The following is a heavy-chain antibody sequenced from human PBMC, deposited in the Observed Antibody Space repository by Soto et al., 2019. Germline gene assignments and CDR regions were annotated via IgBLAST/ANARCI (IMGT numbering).Heavy chain of an antibody. Sequence: QVPLVQSGAEVKKPGSSVKVSCKASGGTFSSYAISWVRQAPGQRLEWMGGIIPIFGTANYAQKFQGRVTITADESTSTAYMELSSLRSEDTAVYYCARDPRSPVHYYYGMDVWGQGTTVTVSS. CDR2: IIPIFGTA. CDR1: GGTFSSYA. V-gene: IGHV1-69*01. J-gene: IGHJ6*02. CDR3: ARDPRSPVHYYYGMDV.